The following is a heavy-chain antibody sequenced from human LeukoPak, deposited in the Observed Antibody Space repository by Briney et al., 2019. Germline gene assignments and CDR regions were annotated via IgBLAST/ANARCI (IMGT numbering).Heavy chain of an antibody. D-gene: IGHD3-3*01. J-gene: IGHJ4*02. CDR2: IYYSGST. CDR3: ARGSTYYDFWSGYLPIDY. CDR1: GGSISSSSYY. Sequence: PSETLSLTCTVSGGSISSSSYYWGWIRQPPGKGLEWIGSIYYSGSTYYNPSLKSRVTISADTSKKQISLKLSSVTAADTAVYYCARGSTYYDFWSGYLPIDYWGQGTLVTVSS. V-gene: IGHV4-39*01.